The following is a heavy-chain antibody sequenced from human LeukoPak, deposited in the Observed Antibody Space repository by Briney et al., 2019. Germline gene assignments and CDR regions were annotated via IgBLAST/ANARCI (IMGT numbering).Heavy chain of an antibody. J-gene: IGHJ4*02. CDR1: GGSFSGYY. V-gene: IGHV4-34*01. CDR2: INHSGST. Sequence: KPSETLSLTCAVYGGSFSGYYWTWIRQPPGKGLEWIGEINHSGSTNYNPSLKSRVTISVDTSKNQFSLKLSSVTAADTAVYYCARQALVVGATWYFDYWGQGTLVTVSS. CDR3: ARQALVVGATWYFDY. D-gene: IGHD1-26*01.